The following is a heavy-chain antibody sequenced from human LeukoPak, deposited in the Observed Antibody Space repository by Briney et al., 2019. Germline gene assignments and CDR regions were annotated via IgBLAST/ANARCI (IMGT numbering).Heavy chain of an antibody. Sequence: SETLSLTCTASGGSISSYYWSWIRQPAGKGLEWIGRIYTSGSTNYNPSLKSRVTMSVDTSKNQFPLKLSSVTAADTAVYYCARTWLYCSSTSCYEPAFDIWGQGTMVTVSS. CDR3: ARTWLYCSSTSCYEPAFDI. CDR2: IYTSGST. CDR1: GGSISSYY. V-gene: IGHV4-4*07. J-gene: IGHJ3*02. D-gene: IGHD2-2*01.